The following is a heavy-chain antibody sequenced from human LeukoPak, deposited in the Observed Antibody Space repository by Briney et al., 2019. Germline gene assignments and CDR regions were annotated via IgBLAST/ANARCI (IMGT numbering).Heavy chain of an antibody. D-gene: IGHD2-21*02. V-gene: IGHV1-69*05. Sequence: ASVKVSCKASGGTFSSYAISWVRQAPGQGLEWTGRIIPIFGTANYAQKFQGRVTITTDESTSTAYMELSSLRSEDTAVYYCASSPGVGIVVVTATTLYFDYWGQGTLVTVSS. CDR2: IIPIFGTA. CDR3: ASSPGVGIVVVTATTLYFDY. J-gene: IGHJ4*02. CDR1: GGTFSSYA.